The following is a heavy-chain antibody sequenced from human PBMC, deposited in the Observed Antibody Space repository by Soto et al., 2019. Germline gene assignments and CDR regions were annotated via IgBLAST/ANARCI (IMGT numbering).Heavy chain of an antibody. CDR2: INHSGST. D-gene: IGHD2-21*02. V-gene: IGHV4-34*01. Sequence: QVQLQQWGAGLLKPSETLSLTCAVYGGSFSGYYWSWIRQPPGKGLEWIGEINHSGSTNYNPSLKSRVTISVDTSKNQFSLKLSSVTAADTAVYYCARNHIVVVTALRRHDAFDIWGQGTMVTVSS. CDR3: ARNHIVVVTALRRHDAFDI. CDR1: GGSFSGYY. J-gene: IGHJ3*02.